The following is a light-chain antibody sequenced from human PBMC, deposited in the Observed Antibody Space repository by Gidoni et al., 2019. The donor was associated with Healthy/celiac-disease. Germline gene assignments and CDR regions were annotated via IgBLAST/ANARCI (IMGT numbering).Light chain of an antibody. Sequence: EMVLTQSPGSLSLSPGERATLSCRASQSVSSYYLAWYQQKPGQAPRLRIYGASSRATGIPDRFSGSGSGTDFTLTISRLEPEDSAVYFCQQYGSSPLTFGGXTKVEIK. CDR1: QSVSSYY. CDR2: GAS. J-gene: IGKJ4*01. CDR3: QQYGSSPLT. V-gene: IGKV3-20*01.